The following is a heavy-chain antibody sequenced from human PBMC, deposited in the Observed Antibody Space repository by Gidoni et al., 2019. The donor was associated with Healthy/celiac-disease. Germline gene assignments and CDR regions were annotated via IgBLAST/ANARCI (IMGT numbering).Heavy chain of an antibody. J-gene: IGHJ4*02. CDR3: ARVLYHYGRDYGVVYFDY. CDR2: IYYSGST. D-gene: IGHD4-17*01. Sequence: QLQLQESGPGLVKPSETLSLPCTVSGGSISSSSYYWGWIRQPPGKWLEGIGSIYYSGSTYYNPSLKSRVTISVDTSKNQFSLKLSSVTAADTAVYYCARVLYHYGRDYGVVYFDYWGQGTLVTVSS. V-gene: IGHV4-39*07. CDR1: GGSISSSSYY.